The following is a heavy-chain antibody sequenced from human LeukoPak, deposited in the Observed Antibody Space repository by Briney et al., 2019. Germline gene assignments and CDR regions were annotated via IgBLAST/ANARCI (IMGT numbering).Heavy chain of an antibody. J-gene: IGHJ3*02. Sequence: PGGSLRLACAASGFTVSRNYMSWVRQAPGKGLEWVSVISSGGNTYYTDSVKGRFTISRDNVKNSLYLQMNSLRAEDTAVYYCARDRGTVSGSYVDAFDIWGQGTMVTVSS. CDR1: GFTVSRNY. CDR2: ISSGGNT. V-gene: IGHV3-53*01. D-gene: IGHD3-16*01. CDR3: ARDRGTVSGSYVDAFDI.